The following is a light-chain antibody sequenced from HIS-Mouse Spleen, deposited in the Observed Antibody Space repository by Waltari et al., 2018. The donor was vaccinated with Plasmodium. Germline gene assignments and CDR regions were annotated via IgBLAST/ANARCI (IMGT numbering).Light chain of an antibody. CDR1: QDISNY. CDR2: DAS. Sequence: DIQMTQSPSSLSASVGDRVTITCQASQDISNYLNWYQQKPGKAPKHLIYDASNLETGVPSRFSGSGSGTDFTFTISSLQPEDIATYYCQQYDNLPPRLTFGGGTKVEIK. J-gene: IGKJ4*01. CDR3: QQYDNLPPRLT. V-gene: IGKV1-33*01.